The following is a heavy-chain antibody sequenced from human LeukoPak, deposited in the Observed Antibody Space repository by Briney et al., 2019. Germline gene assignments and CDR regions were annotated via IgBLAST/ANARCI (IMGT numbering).Heavy chain of an antibody. Sequence: GGSLRLSCAASGFTFSSYSMNWVRQAPGKGLEWVSSISSSSSYIYYAGSVKGRFTISRDNAKNSLYLQMNSLRAEDTAVYYCARESPEGSSGYWGQGTLVTVSS. J-gene: IGHJ4*02. V-gene: IGHV3-21*01. CDR2: ISSSSSYI. D-gene: IGHD3-16*02. CDR3: ARESPEGSSGY. CDR1: GFTFSSYS.